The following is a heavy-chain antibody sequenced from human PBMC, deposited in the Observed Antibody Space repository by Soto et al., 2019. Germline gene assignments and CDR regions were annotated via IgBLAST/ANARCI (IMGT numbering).Heavy chain of an antibody. J-gene: IGHJ5*02. Sequence: QITLKESGPPLVKPTQTLTLTCTFSGFSLSTSGVGVGWIRQPPGKALEWLALIYWDDDKRYSPSLKSRLTITKDTSKNQVVLTMTNMDPVDTATYYCAHRAVTTLFNWFDPWGQGTLVTVSS. CDR3: AHRAVTTLFNWFDP. D-gene: IGHD4-17*01. CDR2: IYWDDDK. CDR1: GFSLSTSGVG. V-gene: IGHV2-5*02.